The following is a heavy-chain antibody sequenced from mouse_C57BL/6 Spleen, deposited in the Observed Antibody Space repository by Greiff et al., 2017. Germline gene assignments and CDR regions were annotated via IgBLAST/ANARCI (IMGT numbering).Heavy chain of an antibody. J-gene: IGHJ2*01. D-gene: IGHD2-5*01. CDR2: IDPETGGT. V-gene: IGHV1-15*01. CDR3: TRDYSNYEGYFDY. CDR1: GYTFTDYE. Sequence: VKLMESGAELVRPGASVTLSCKASGYTFTDYEMHWVKQTPVHGLEWIGAIDPETGGTAYNQKFKGKAILTADNASSTAYMELRSLTSEDSAVYYCTRDYSNYEGYFDYWGQGTTLTVSS.